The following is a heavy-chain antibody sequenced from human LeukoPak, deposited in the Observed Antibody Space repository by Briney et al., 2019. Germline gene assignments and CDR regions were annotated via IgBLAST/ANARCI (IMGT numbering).Heavy chain of an antibody. CDR1: GGSISSYY. V-gene: IGHV4-59*01. D-gene: IGHD3-9*01. CDR3: ARAGYYDILTGYYAPRDFDY. J-gene: IGHJ4*02. Sequence: SETLSLTCTVSGGSISSYYWSWIRQPPGKGLGWIGYIYYSGSTNYNPSLKSRVTISVDTSKNQFSLKLSSVTAADTAVYYCARAGYYDILTGYYAPRDFDYWGQGTLVTVSS. CDR2: IYYSGST.